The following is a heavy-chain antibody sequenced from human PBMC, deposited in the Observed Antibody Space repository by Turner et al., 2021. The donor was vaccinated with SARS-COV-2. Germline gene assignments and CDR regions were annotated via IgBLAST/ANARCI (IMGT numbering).Heavy chain of an antibody. CDR2: INPNSGGT. Sequence: QVQLVQSGAEVKKPGSSVKVSCQASGGTFSSYAISWVRQAPGQGLEWMAWINPNSGGTNYAQKFQGRVTMTRDTSISTAYMELSRLISDDTAVYYCARDAGYCTSTSCYTSDYFDYWGQGTLVTVSS. V-gene: IGHV1-2*02. CDR3: ARDAGYCTSTSCYTSDYFDY. D-gene: IGHD2-2*02. CDR1: GGTFSSYA. J-gene: IGHJ4*02.